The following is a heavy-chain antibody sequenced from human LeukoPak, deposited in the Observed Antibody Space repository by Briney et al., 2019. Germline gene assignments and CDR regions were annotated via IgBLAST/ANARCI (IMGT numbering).Heavy chain of an antibody. V-gene: IGHV3-23*01. CDR3: ARSLTMVRGATDY. CDR1: GFAFSSYA. CDR2: ISGGGDT. J-gene: IGHJ4*02. Sequence: PGGSLRLSCAASGFAFSSYAMSWVRQAPGKGLEWVSVISGGGDTYYADSVRGRFTISRDNSKDTLYLQMSSLRAEDTAIYYCARSLTMVRGATDYWGQGTLVTVSS. D-gene: IGHD3-10*01.